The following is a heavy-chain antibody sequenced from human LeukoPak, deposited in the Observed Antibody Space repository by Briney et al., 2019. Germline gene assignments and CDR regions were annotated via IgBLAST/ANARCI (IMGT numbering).Heavy chain of an antibody. V-gene: IGHV4-59*08. CDR2: IYYTGKI. J-gene: IGHJ4*02. Sequence: SETLSLTCAVSGGSIDSHYWGWIRQPPGKGLQWIGDIYYTGKINYNPSLKSRVTITLDTSKDHLSLNLTSVLAADTAIYYCVRRDTGWNYFDYWGQGILVTVSS. CDR3: VRRDTGWNYFDY. D-gene: IGHD6-19*01. CDR1: GGSIDSHY.